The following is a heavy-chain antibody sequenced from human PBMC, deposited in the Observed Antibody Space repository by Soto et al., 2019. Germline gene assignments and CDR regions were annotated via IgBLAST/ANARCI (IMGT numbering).Heavy chain of an antibody. V-gene: IGHV3-30*18. CDR3: AKEGEYSGSPIFDY. J-gene: IGHJ4*02. CDR1: GFTFSSYG. D-gene: IGHD1-26*01. CDR2: ISYDGSNK. Sequence: QVQLVESGGGVVQPGRSLRLSCAASGFTFSSYGMHWVRQAPGKGLEWVAVISYDGSNKYYADSVKGRFTISRDNSKNTLDLQMNSMRADDTAVYYCAKEGEYSGSPIFDYWGQGTLVTVSS.